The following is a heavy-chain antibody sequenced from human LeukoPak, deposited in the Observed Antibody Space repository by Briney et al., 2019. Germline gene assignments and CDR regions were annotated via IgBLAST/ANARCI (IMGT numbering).Heavy chain of an antibody. V-gene: IGHV3-11*01. CDR3: ARVLSSGYSPFDY. CDR1: GFTFSDYY. D-gene: IGHD3-22*01. Sequence: PGGSLRLSCAASGFTFSDYYMTWIRQAPGKGLEWLSYITSTGSTVYYADSVKGRFTVSRGNTKNSLSLQMTSLSAEDTAVYYCARVLSSGYSPFDYWGQGILVSVSS. CDR2: ITSTGSTV. J-gene: IGHJ4*02.